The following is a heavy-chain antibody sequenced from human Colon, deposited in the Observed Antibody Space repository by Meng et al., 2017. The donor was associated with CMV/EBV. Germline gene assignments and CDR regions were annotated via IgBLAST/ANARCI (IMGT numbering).Heavy chain of an antibody. J-gene: IGHJ4*02. D-gene: IGHD1-26*01. V-gene: IGHV4-59*01. CDR3: AREKKVGWELSLDY. Sequence: SETLSLTCTVSGVSISSDYWSWIRQPPGKGLEWIGNIHNGGHTYYNSSLKSRLTISVDTSKNQFSLRLTSVTAADTAIYYCAREKKVGWELSLDYWGQGTLVTVSS. CDR1: GVSISSDY. CDR2: IHNGGHT.